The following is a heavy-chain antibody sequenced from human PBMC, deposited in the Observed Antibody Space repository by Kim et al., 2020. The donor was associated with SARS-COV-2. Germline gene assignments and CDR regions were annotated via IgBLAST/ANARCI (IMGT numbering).Heavy chain of an antibody. Sequence: ASVKVSCKASGYTFTSYTINWVRQAPGQGLEWMGWINTNTGNPTYAQGFTGRFVFSLDTSVSTAYLQISSLKAEDTAVYYCTRGQRGGHPGVLTRIDYWGQGTLVTVSS. CDR3: TRGQRGGHPGVLTRIDY. V-gene: IGHV7-4-1*02. D-gene: IGHD1-1*01. CDR2: INTNTGNP. J-gene: IGHJ4*02. CDR1: GYTFTSYT.